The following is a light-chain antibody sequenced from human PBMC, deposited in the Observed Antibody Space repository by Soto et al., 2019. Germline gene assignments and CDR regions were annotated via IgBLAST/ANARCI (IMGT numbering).Light chain of an antibody. CDR1: QSVSSN. V-gene: IGKV3-15*01. CDR2: GAS. Sequence: EIVMTQSPATLSVSPGERATLSCRASQSVSSNLAWYQQKPGQAPRLLIYGASTRATGIPARFSGSGSGTEFTLTISSLQSEDLAVYYYQQYNNWPPWTFGQRTKVEIK. J-gene: IGKJ1*01. CDR3: QQYNNWPPWT.